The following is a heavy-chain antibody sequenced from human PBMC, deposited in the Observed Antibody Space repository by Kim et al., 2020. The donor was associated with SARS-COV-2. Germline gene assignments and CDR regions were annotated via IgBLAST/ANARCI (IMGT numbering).Heavy chain of an antibody. J-gene: IGHJ5*02. CDR3: AKEGGDPWRILNWFDP. CDR1: GFTFTSYG. D-gene: IGHD1-1*01. Sequence: GGSLRLSCAASGFTFTSYGMHWVRQAPGKGLEWVAVISYDGYNKYYADSVKGRFTISRDNSKNTLYLQMNSLRAEDMAVYYCAKEGGDPWRILNWFDPWGQGTLVTVSS. V-gene: IGHV3-30*18. CDR2: ISYDGYNK.